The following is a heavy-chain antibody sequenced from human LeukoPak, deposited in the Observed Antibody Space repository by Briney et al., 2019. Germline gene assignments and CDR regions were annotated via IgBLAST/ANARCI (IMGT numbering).Heavy chain of an antibody. D-gene: IGHD1-26*01. J-gene: IGHJ2*01. CDR3: AKSSSRGSPDWYFDL. V-gene: IGHV3-23*01. CDR1: GFTFDDYA. CDR2: ISTGGSYT. Sequence: GGSLRLSCAASGFTFDDYAMHWVRQAPGKGLEWVSTISTGGSYTYYADSVKGRVTISRDNSKNTLYLQMNSLRAEDTAVYYCAKSSSRGSPDWYFDLWGRGTLVTVSS.